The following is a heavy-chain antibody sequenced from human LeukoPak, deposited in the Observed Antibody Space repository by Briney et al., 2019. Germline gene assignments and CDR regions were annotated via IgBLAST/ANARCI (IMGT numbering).Heavy chain of an antibody. D-gene: IGHD2-2*01. J-gene: IGHJ6*03. CDR3: ARTPAGMIDSYFYYLDV. CDR2: IGISSGNT. CDR1: GFNFIDYS. V-gene: IGHV3-48*01. Sequence: GGSLRLSCAASGFNFIDYSMNWVRQAPGKGLEWISYIGISSGNTKYADSVKGRFTISRDKARNSPYLQMHSLGVEDSAVYYCARTPAGMIDSYFYYLDVWGKGTTVTVSS.